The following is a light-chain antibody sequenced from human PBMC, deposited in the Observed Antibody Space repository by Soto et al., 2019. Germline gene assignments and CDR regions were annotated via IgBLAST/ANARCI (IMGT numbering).Light chain of an antibody. CDR1: SSDVGAYNY. Sequence: QSALTQPASVSGSPGQSITISCTGTSSDVGAYNYVSWYQQHPVKAPKLIIYEVSNRPSGVSNRFSGSKSGTTASLTISGLQAEDEADYYCSSYTSSTTVIFGGGTKVTVL. CDR3: SSYTSSTTVI. V-gene: IGLV2-14*03. CDR2: EVS. J-gene: IGLJ2*01.